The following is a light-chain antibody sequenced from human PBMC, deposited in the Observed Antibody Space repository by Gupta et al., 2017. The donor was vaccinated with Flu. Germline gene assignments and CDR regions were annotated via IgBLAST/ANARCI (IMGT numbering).Light chain of an antibody. CDR3: HQYDKWPRT. CDR2: GAS. V-gene: IGKV3-15*01. Sequence: ALLSLSAEEAATISCGTRQDVGSSVAWYQQKPDQAPRLLMHGASRRATGIPARFSGSGSGTDFTLTISRLQSEDFAVYYCHQYDKWPRTFGHGTKVEIK. CDR1: QDVGSS. J-gene: IGKJ3*01.